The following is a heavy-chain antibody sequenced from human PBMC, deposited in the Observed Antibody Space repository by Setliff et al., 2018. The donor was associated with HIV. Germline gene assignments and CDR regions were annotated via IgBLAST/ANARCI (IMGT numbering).Heavy chain of an antibody. CDR3: AREPDSIPYDY. CDR2: FYYSGST. CDR1: GGSISSSSYY. D-gene: IGHD4-4*01. Sequence: ETLSLTCTVSGGSISSSSYYWGWIRQPPGKGLEWIGSFYYSGSTYYNPSLKSRVTISVDASRNQFSLKLNSATAADTAVYYCAREPDSIPYDYWGQGTLVTVS. V-gene: IGHV4-39*07. J-gene: IGHJ4*02.